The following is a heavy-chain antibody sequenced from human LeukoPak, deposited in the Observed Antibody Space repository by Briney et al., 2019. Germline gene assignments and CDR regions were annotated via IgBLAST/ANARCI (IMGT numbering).Heavy chain of an antibody. CDR2: IYYSGST. Sequence: SQTLSLTCTVSGDSISSGDYYCSWIRQPPGKGLEWIEYIYYSGSTYYNPSLKSRVTISVDTSKNQFSLQLNSVPPEDTAVYYCARFAWGRTIPFDYWGQGTLVTVSS. D-gene: IGHD3-16*01. V-gene: IGHV4-30-4*01. J-gene: IGHJ4*02. CDR1: GDSISSGDYY. CDR3: ARFAWGRTIPFDY.